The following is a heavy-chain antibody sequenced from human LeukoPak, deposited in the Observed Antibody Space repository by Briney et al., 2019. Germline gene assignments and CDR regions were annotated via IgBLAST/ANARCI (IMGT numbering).Heavy chain of an antibody. CDR2: IYTSGST. J-gene: IGHJ3*02. Sequence: SETLSLTCTVSGGSISTGSYYWSWIRQPAGKGLEWIGRIYTSGSTNYNPSLKSRVTISVDTSKNQFSLKLTSVTAADTAVYYCARDFGYYDSSGYYQDNVFDIWGQGTMVTVSS. V-gene: IGHV4-61*02. CDR3: ARDFGYYDSSGYYQDNVFDI. D-gene: IGHD3-22*01. CDR1: GGSISTGSYY.